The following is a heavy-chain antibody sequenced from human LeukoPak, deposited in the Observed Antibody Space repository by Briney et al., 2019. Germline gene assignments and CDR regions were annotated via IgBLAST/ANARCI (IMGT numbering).Heavy chain of an antibody. J-gene: IGHJ3*02. CDR3: AREASYCSSTSCYRVSAFDI. D-gene: IGHD2-2*01. V-gene: IGHV4-39*07. CDR1: GGSISSSSYY. Sequence: SETLSLTCTVSGGSISSSSYYWGWIRQPPGKGLEWIGSIYYSGSTYYNPSLKSRVTISVDTSKNQFSLKLSSVTAADTAVYYCAREASYCSSTSCYRVSAFDIWGQGTMVTVSS. CDR2: IYYSGST.